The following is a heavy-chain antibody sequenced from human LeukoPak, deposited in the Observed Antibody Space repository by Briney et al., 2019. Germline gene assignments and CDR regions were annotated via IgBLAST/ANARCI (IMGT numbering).Heavy chain of an antibody. CDR2: IYYSGST. CDR1: GGSISSSSYY. D-gene: IGHD3-3*01. V-gene: IGHV4-39*01. Sequence: PSETLPHTCTVSGGSISSSSYYWGWIRQPPGKGLEWIGSIYYSGSTYYNPSLKSRVTISVDTSKNQFSLKLSSVTAADTAVYYCARQFRLENYDFWSGYPGNYFDYWGQGALLTVSS. CDR3: ARQFRLENYDFWSGYPGNYFDY. J-gene: IGHJ4*02.